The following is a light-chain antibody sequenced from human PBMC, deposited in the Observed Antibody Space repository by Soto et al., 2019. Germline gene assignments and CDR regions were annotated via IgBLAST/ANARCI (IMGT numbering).Light chain of an antibody. CDR1: QSISNW. CDR3: QQLNTYPLT. V-gene: IGKV1-9*01. Sequence: DIQMTQSPSTLSASVGDRVIVTCRASQSISNWLAWYQQKPGKAPKLLIYAASTLQSGVPSRFSGSGSGTEFTLTIRSLQPEDFATYYCQQLNTYPLTFGGGTKVDI. J-gene: IGKJ4*01. CDR2: AAS.